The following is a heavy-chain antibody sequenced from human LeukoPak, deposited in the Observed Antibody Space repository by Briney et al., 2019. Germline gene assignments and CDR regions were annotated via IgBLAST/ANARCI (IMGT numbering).Heavy chain of an antibody. J-gene: IGHJ4*02. V-gene: IGHV4-59*01. Sequence: SETLSLTCTVSGGSLSSYYWSWIRQPPGKGLEWIGYIYYSGSTNYNPSLKSRVTISVDTSKNQFSLKLSSVTAADTAVYYCARVSVPAAMDYWGQGTLVTVSS. CDR1: GGSLSSYY. D-gene: IGHD2-2*01. CDR2: IYYSGST. CDR3: ARVSVPAAMDY.